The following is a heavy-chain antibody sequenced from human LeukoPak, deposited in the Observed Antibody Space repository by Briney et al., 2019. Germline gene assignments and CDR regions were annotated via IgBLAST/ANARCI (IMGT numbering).Heavy chain of an antibody. CDR3: ARGRGAQYSGSYYAPDAFDI. CDR2: IYYSGST. CDR1: GGSISSYY. Sequence: SETLSLTCTVSGGSISSYYWSWIRQPPGKGLEWIGYIYYSGSTNYNPSLKSRVTISVDTSKNQFSLKLSSVTAADTAVYYCARGRGAQYSGSYYAPDAFDIWGQGTMVTVSS. D-gene: IGHD1-26*01. J-gene: IGHJ3*02. V-gene: IGHV4-59*01.